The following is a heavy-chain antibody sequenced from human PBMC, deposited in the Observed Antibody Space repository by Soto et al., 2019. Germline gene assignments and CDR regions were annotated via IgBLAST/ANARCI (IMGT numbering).Heavy chain of an antibody. D-gene: IGHD3-3*01. CDR1: GGSIGNYY. CDR2: IHYSGST. V-gene: IGHV4-59*01. Sequence: QVQLQESGPGLVKPSETLSLTCTVSGGSIGNYYWSWIRQPPGKGLEWIGYIHYSGSTWYNPSLKSRVTISVDKSRSQFSLKLSSVTAADTAVYFCAKNLYGYYVNPDIWGQGTMVTVSS. J-gene: IGHJ3*02. CDR3: AKNLYGYYVNPDI.